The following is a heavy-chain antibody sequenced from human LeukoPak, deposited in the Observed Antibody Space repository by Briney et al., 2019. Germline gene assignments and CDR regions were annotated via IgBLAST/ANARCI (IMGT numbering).Heavy chain of an antibody. Sequence: ASVKVSCKASGYTFTSYGISWVRQAPGQGLEWMGWISAYNGNTNYAQKLQGRVTMTTDTSTSTAYMELRSLRSDDTAVYYCARDASSSWRSHYYYYGMDVWGQGTTVTVSS. CDR2: ISAYNGNT. J-gene: IGHJ6*02. CDR1: GYTFTSYG. CDR3: ARDASSSWRSHYYYYGMDV. D-gene: IGHD6-13*01. V-gene: IGHV1-18*01.